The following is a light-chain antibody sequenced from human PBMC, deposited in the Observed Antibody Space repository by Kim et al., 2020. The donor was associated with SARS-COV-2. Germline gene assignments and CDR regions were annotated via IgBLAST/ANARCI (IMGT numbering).Light chain of an antibody. V-gene: IGLV3-19*01. Sequence: ALGQTVRITCQGDSLSSYYASWYQQKPGQAPVLVIYGKNTRPSGIPDRFSGSSSGNTASLTITGAQAEDEADYYCNSRDSSGNHLVFGGGTKLTVL. CDR3: NSRDSSGNHLV. J-gene: IGLJ3*02. CDR2: GKN. CDR1: SLSSYY.